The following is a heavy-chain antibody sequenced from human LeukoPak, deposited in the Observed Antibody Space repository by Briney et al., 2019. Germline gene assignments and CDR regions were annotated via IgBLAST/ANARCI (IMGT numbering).Heavy chain of an antibody. CDR3: ARGSRGMDFDY. D-gene: IGHD2-8*01. CDR2: SYTSGST. J-gene: IGHJ4*02. CDR1: GGSISSYF. V-gene: IGHV4-4*07. Sequence: SETLSLTCTVSGGSISSYFWTCIRQPAGKGLEWIGRSYTSGSTNYNPSLKSRVTMSLDTSKNQFSLKLTSVTAADTAVYYCARGSRGMDFDYWGLGTLVTVSS.